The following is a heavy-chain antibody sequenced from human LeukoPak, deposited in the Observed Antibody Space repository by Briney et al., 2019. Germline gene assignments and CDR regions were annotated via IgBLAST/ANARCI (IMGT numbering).Heavy chain of an antibody. CDR2: IRSNTYGGTT. J-gene: IGHJ4*02. V-gene: IGHV3-49*04. Sequence: PGGSLRLSCAASGFTFSNAWMSWVRQAPGKGLEWVGFIRSNTYGGTTEYVASVTGRFTISRDDSKRIAYLQMNNLKTEDTAVYYCGHSFGFVWGRGTLVTVSS. CDR3: GHSFGFV. CDR1: GFTFSNAW. D-gene: IGHD5-18*01.